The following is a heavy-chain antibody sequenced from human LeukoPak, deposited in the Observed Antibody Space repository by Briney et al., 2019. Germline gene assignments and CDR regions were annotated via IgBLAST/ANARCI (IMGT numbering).Heavy chain of an antibody. CDR1: GFTFSSYW. CDR2: IKQDGSEK. CDR3: AKGYYDSSGEFDY. Sequence: GGSLRLSCAVSGFTFSSYWMSWVRQAPGKGLEWVANIKQDGSEKYYVDSVKGRFTISRDNSKNTLYLQMNSLRAEDTAVYYCAKGYYDSSGEFDYWGQGTLVTVSS. V-gene: IGHV3-7*01. J-gene: IGHJ4*02. D-gene: IGHD3-22*01.